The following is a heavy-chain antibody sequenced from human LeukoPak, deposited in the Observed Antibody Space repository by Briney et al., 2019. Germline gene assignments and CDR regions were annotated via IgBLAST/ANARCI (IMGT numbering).Heavy chain of an antibody. CDR1: GYTFTSYY. Sequence: ASVKVSCKASGYTFTSYYMHWVRQAPGQGLEWMGIINPSDGSTRYAQKFQGRVTMTRHMPTSTVYMELSSLRSEDTAVYYCARDERRYCSGGSCYTLYNWFDPWGQGTLVTVSS. V-gene: IGHV1-46*01. D-gene: IGHD2-15*01. J-gene: IGHJ5*02. CDR2: INPSDGST. CDR3: ARDERRYCSGGSCYTLYNWFDP.